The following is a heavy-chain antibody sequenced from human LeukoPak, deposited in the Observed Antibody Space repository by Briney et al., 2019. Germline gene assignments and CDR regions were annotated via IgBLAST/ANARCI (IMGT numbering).Heavy chain of an antibody. Sequence: PSETLSLTCTVSGYSISSGYYWGWIRQPPGKGLEWIGSIYHSGSTYYNPSLKSRVTISVDTSKNQFSLKLSSVTAADTAVYYCARVIVSRITIFGVGLTFDPWGQGTLVTVSS. V-gene: IGHV4-38-2*02. D-gene: IGHD3-3*01. CDR2: IYHSGST. J-gene: IGHJ5*02. CDR1: GYSISSGYY. CDR3: ARVIVSRITIFGVGLTFDP.